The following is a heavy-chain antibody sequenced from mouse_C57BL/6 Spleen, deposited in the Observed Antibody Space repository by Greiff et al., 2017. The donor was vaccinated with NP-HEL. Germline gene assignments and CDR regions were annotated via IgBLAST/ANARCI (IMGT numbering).Heavy chain of an antibody. V-gene: IGHV1-82*01. CDR3: ARDDYYGSSHWYFDV. Sequence: QVQLQQSGPELVKPGASVKISCKASGYAFSSSWMNWVKQRPGKGLEWIGRIYPGDGDTNSNGKFKGKATLTADKSSSTAYMQLSSLTSEDSAVYFCARDDYYGSSHWYFDVWGTGTTVTVSS. CDR1: GYAFSSSW. D-gene: IGHD1-1*01. J-gene: IGHJ1*03. CDR2: IYPGDGDT.